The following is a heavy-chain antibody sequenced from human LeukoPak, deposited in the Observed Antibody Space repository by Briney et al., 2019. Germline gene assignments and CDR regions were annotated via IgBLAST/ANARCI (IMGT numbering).Heavy chain of an antibody. CDR1: EFSVGSNY. Sequence: QAGGSLRLSCAASEFSVGSNYMTWVRQAPGKGLEWVSFIYSGTIHYSDSVKGRFTISRDNSKNTLYLQMNSLRAEDTAVYYCARRAGAYSHPYDYWGQGTLVTVSS. CDR2: IYSGTI. J-gene: IGHJ4*02. CDR3: ARRAGAYSHPYDY. V-gene: IGHV3-53*01. D-gene: IGHD4/OR15-4a*01.